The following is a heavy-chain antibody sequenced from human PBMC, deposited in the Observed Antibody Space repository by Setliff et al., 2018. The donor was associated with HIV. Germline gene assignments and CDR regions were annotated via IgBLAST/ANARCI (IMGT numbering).Heavy chain of an antibody. CDR1: GGSISTRSPYY. J-gene: IGHJ5*02. CDR2: ISYSGTT. V-gene: IGHV4-39*01. D-gene: IGHD6-13*01. CDR3: ARGDHRIIAAAGSGWFDP. Sequence: PSETLSLTCSVSGGSISTRSPYYWGWIRQPPGKGLEWIGSISYSGTTYYNLSLKSRVTISVDTSNNQFFLKLTSVTAADTAAYYCARGDHRIIAAAGSGWFDPWGQGTLVTVSS.